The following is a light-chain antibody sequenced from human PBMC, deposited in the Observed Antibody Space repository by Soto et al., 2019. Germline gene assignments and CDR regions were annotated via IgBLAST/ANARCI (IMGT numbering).Light chain of an antibody. CDR1: QSFLDSSHAKYS. CDR3: QQYDSTPYT. CDR2: CAS. V-gene: IGKV4-1*01. J-gene: IGKJ2*01. Sequence: DIVMTQSPESLAVSLGERATINCKSSQSFLDSSHAKYSLAWFQQKPGQPPKLLMFCASTRVSGVPGQLTGNGTRTDLTHTNSSLQAEDVAVYKCQQYDSTPYTFGQGTNLEI.